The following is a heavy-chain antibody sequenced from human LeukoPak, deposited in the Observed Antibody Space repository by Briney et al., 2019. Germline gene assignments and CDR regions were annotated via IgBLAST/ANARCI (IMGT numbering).Heavy chain of an antibody. V-gene: IGHV3-33*01. D-gene: IGHD2-15*01. CDR1: GFTFRSYG. CDR2: IWYDGSNK. J-gene: IGHJ4*02. CDR3: ARDRSVRYFDY. Sequence: GGSLRLSCAASGFTFRSYGMHWVRQAPGKGLEWVAVIWYDGSNKYYADSVKGRFTISRDTHKNTLYLQMNSLRAEDTAVYYCARDRSVRYFDYWGQGALVTVSS.